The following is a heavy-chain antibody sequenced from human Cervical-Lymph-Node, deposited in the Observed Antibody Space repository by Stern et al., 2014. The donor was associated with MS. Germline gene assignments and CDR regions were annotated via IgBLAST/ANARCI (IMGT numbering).Heavy chain of an antibody. CDR3: ARSFDPGFYSYFGMNV. CDR2: ISYAGSN. Sequence: DQLVESGGGVVQPGRSLRLSCTASGFTFSSYAMHWVRQAPGKGLEWVAVISYAGSNNYAASVKGRFVISRDNSKNTLFLQMNSLRPEDTAVYYCARSFDPGFYSYFGMNVWGQGTTVTVAS. J-gene: IGHJ6*02. D-gene: IGHD3-9*01. V-gene: IGHV3-30*09. CDR1: GFTFSSYA.